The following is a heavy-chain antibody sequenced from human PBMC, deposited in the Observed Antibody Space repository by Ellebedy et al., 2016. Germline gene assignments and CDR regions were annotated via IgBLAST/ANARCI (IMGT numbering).Heavy chain of an antibody. CDR1: GFTFRHYW. Sequence: GGSLRLXCATSGFTFRHYWMSWVRQAPGKGLEWVANINEDGTKKYYVDSVKGRFTISRDGTTLYLQMNSLRVEDTAFYYCAREYSSPVAADVWGKGPRSTSPQ. J-gene: IGHJ6*04. CDR2: INEDGTKK. V-gene: IGHV3-7*01. D-gene: IGHD6-13*01. CDR3: AREYSSPVAADV.